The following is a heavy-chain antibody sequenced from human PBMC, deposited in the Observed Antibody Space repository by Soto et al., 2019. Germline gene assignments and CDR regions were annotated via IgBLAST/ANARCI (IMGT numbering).Heavy chain of an antibody. J-gene: IGHJ3*02. CDR2: IYPGDSDT. CDR3: ARGCDYYHSSGPPGLDAFDI. Sequence: GESLKISCKGSGYSFTSYWIGWVRQMPGKGLEWMGIIYPGDSDTRYSPSFQGQVTISADKSISTAYLQWSSLQASDTAMYYCARGCDYYHSSGPPGLDAFDIWGQGTMVTVSS. V-gene: IGHV5-51*01. D-gene: IGHD3-22*01. CDR1: GYSFTSYW.